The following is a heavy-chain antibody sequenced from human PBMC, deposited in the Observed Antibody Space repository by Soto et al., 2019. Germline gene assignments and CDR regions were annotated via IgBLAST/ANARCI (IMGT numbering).Heavy chain of an antibody. CDR1: GYTFTSYG. J-gene: IGHJ3*02. D-gene: IGHD5-18*01. CDR2: ISAYNGNT. Sequence: ASVKVSCKASGYTFTSYGISRVRQAPGQGLEWMGWISAYNGNTNYAQKLQGRVTMTTDTSTSTAYMELRSLRSDDTAVYYCASTNGYSYGKDAFDIWGQGTMVTVSS. V-gene: IGHV1-18*01. CDR3: ASTNGYSYGKDAFDI.